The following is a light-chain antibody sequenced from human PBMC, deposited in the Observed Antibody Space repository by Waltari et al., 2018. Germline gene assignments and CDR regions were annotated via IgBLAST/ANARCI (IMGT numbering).Light chain of an antibody. V-gene: IGLV2-8*01. Sequence: QSALTQPPSASGSPGPSVTISCTGTSSDVGGYNYVSWYQQHPGKAPKLMINEVNNRPSWVPGRFSGSKSGNTASLTVSGLQSEDEADYYCSSYAGSNNYVLFGGGTKLTVL. CDR1: SSDVGGYNY. CDR3: SSYAGSNNYVL. CDR2: EVN. J-gene: IGLJ2*01.